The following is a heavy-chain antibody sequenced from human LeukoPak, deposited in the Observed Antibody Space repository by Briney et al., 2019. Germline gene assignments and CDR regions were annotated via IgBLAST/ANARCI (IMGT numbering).Heavy chain of an antibody. D-gene: IGHD6-19*01. CDR2: TSYNGNT. CDR3: ARHSGSGWQVLGS. J-gene: IGHJ5*02. V-gene: IGHV1-18*04. Sequence: ASVKVSFKASGYTFSNYGISWVRQAPGLGLEWMGWTSYNGNTNYAQKFQDRVTMTTDTSTTTAYMELRSLESDDTAVYYCARHSGSGWQVLGSWGQGTLVTVSS. CDR1: GYTFSNYG.